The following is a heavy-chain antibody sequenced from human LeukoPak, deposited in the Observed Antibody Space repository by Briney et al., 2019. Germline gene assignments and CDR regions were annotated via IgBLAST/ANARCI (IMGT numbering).Heavy chain of an antibody. CDR1: GGSVSSGSYY. V-gene: IGHV4-61*01. CDR3: ARHGGFFFDY. J-gene: IGHJ4*02. D-gene: IGHD2-15*01. Sequence: SETLSLTCTVSGGSVSSGSYYWSWIRQPPGKGLEWIGYIYYSGSTNYNPSLKSRVTISVDTSKNQFSLKLSSVTAADTAVYYCARHGGFFFDYWGQGALVTVSS. CDR2: IYYSGST.